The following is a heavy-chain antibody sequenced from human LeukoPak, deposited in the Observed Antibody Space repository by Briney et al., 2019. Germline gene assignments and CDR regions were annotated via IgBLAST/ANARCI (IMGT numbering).Heavy chain of an antibody. CDR2: ISGSGDRT. D-gene: IGHD3-10*01. Sequence: GGSLRLSCAASGFTFNNYAMSWFRQTPGKGLEWVSAISGSGDRTYYAESVKGRYSISRDNSKNTLYLQMHSLRAEDTAVYYCGKRELWHGSGEDAWGQGTTVTVSS. V-gene: IGHV3-23*01. J-gene: IGHJ6*02. CDR3: GKRELWHGSGEDA. CDR1: GFTFNNYA.